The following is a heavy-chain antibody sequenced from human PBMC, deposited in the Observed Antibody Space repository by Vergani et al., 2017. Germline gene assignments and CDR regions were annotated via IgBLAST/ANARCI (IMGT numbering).Heavy chain of an antibody. CDR1: GESIRSGSPY. V-gene: IGHV4-61*02. CDR2: IHTGGST. J-gene: IGHJ4*02. D-gene: IGHD2-15*01. CDR3: ARSRPYCTSGSCPAI. Sequence: QVKLQESGPGLPKPSQTLSLTCTVPGESIRSGSPYLSWIRQPAGKGPEWIGHIHTGGSTDLNPSFKSRVSISVDTSKSQFSLKLNSVTVADTAVYYCARSRPYCTSGSCPAIWGQGTLVTVSS.